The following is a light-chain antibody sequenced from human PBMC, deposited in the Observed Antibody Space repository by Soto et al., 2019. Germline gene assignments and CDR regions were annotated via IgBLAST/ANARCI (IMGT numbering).Light chain of an antibody. CDR1: STDIGAYNF. Sequence: QSALTQPPSASGSPGQSVTISCTGTSTDIGAYNFVSWYQQHPGKAPTLLIYEVYKRPSGVPDRFSGSKSGNTASLTVSGLQGDDEADDYCTSFARNKDPCVGFGGGTKLTVL. CDR3: TSFARNKDPCVG. V-gene: IGLV2-8*01. J-gene: IGLJ2*01. CDR2: EVY.